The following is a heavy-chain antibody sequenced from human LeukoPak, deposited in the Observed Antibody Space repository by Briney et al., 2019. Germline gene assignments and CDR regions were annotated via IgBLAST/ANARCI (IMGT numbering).Heavy chain of an antibody. CDR1: GGSISSYY. J-gene: IGHJ4*02. Sequence: PSETLSLTCTVSGGSISSYYWSWIRQPPGKGLEWIGYIYYSASTNYNPSLKSRVNITVDTSKNQFSLKLSSVTAADTAVYYCARRGVAAGLDYWGQGTLVTVSS. CDR2: IYYSAST. V-gene: IGHV4-59*01. CDR3: ARRGVAAGLDY. D-gene: IGHD6-13*01.